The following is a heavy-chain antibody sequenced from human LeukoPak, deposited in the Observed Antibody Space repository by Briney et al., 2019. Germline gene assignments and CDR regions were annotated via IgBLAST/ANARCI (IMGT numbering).Heavy chain of an antibody. CDR1: GYSFTSYW. V-gene: IGHV5-51*01. CDR2: IYPGDSDT. CDR3: ARVPATVTTVRAFDI. J-gene: IGHJ3*02. Sequence: GESLKISCKGSGYSFTSYWIGWVRQMPGKGLEWMGIIYPGDSDTRYSPSFQGQVTISADKSISTAYLQWSSLKASDTAMYYCARVPATVTTVRAFDIWGQGTMVTVSS. D-gene: IGHD4-17*01.